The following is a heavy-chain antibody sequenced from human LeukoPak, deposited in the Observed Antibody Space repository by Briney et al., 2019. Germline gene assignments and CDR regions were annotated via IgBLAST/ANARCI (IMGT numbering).Heavy chain of an antibody. J-gene: IGHJ4*02. CDR3: ARDSMGVRGLIKRYYFDY. CDR2: ISYDGSSK. CDR1: GFTFSNFA. V-gene: IGHV3-30-3*01. D-gene: IGHD3-10*01. Sequence: GRSLRLSCSASGFTFSNFALHWVRQAPGMGLEWVAAISYDGSSKYYADSVKGRFTISRDNSKNTLYLQMNSLRAEDTAVYCCARDSMGVRGLIKRYYFDYWGQGTLVTVSS.